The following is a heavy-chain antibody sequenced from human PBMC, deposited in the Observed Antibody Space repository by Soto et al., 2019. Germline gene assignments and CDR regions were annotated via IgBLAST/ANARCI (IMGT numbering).Heavy chain of an antibody. CDR2: VYYSGNT. V-gene: IGHV4-59*12. Sequence: PSETLSLTCTVSGGSLSSYYWRWIRQPPGKGLEWIGYVYYSGNTNYNPSLKSRVTMSVDRSRNQFSLKLNSVTAADTAVYYCARVRREFDTSGPVDYWGQGTLVTVSS. J-gene: IGHJ4*02. D-gene: IGHD3-10*01. CDR3: ARVRREFDTSGPVDY. CDR1: GGSLSSYY.